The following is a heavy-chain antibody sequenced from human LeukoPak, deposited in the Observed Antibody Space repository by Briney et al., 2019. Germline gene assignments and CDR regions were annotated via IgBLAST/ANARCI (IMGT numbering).Heavy chain of an antibody. V-gene: IGHV4-59*12. CDR3: ARVKWELPPYFDY. J-gene: IGHJ4*02. CDR1: GGSISSYY. CDR2: IYYSGST. D-gene: IGHD1-26*01. Sequence: PSETLSLTCTVSGGSISSYYWSWIRQPPGKGLEWIGYIYYSGSTYYNPSLKSRVTISVDTSKNQFSLKVSSVTAADTAVYYCARVKWELPPYFDYWGQGTLVTVSS.